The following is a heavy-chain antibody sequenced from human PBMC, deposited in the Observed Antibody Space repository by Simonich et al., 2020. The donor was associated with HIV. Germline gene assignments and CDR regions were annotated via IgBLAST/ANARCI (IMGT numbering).Heavy chain of an antibody. V-gene: IGHV4-59*01. CDR1: GGSISNYY. D-gene: IGHD6-6*01. CDR2: IYYSGGT. J-gene: IGHJ5*02. CDR3: ARIEYSSSSEFDP. Sequence: QVQLQQSGPGLVKPSETLSLTCTVSGGSISNYYWSWIRQPPGRGLEWIGYIYYSGGTTYKPSLRSRVTMLLDTSRSQFSLKLRSVTAADTAVYYCARIEYSSSSEFDPWGQGTLVTVSS.